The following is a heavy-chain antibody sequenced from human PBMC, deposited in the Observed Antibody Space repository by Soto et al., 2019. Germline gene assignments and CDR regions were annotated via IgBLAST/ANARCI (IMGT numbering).Heavy chain of an antibody. CDR2: IIPIFGTA. CDR3: AREAVGATNLINFDY. D-gene: IGHD1-26*01. J-gene: IGHJ4*02. CDR1: GGTFSSYA. Sequence: QVQLVQSGAEVKKPGSSVKVSCKASGGTFSSYAISWVRQAPGQGLEWMGGIIPIFGTANYAQKFQGRVTITADESTSTAYMELSGLRSEDTAVYYCAREAVGATNLINFDYWGQGTLVTVSS. V-gene: IGHV1-69*01.